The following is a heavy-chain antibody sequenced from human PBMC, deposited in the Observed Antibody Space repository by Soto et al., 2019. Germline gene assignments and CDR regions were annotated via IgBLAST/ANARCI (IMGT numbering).Heavy chain of an antibody. CDR2: ISSSSSTV. Sequence: EVQLVESGGGLVQPGGSLRLSCAASGFTFSNYGMNWVRQAPGKGLVWVSYISSSSSTVNYGDSVKGRYTISRDNAKNSLYLQMNSLRDEDTAVYYCARGGGDRGAYWGQGTLVTVSS. D-gene: IGHD2-21*01. J-gene: IGHJ4*02. V-gene: IGHV3-48*02. CDR3: ARGGGDRGAY. CDR1: GFTFSNYG.